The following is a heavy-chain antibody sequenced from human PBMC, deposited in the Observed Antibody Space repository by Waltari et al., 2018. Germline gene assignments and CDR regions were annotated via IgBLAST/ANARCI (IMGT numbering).Heavy chain of an antibody. CDR3: ARQFSSGWYSEY. CDR2: INHSGSA. CDR1: GGAFSCYY. J-gene: IGHJ4*02. D-gene: IGHD6-19*01. V-gene: IGHV4-34*01. Sequence: QVQLQQWVAGLLKPSETLSLPFAVQGGAFSCYYWSWIRQSPGKGLEWIGEINHSGSANYNPSLKSRVTISVDTSKNQFSLKVSSVTAADTAVYYCARQFSSGWYSEYWGQGTLVTVSS.